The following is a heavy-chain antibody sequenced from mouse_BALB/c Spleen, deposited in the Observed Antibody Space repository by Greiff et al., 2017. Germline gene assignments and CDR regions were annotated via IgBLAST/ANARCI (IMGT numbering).Heavy chain of an antibody. V-gene: IGHV5-4*02. CDR2: ISDGGSYT. J-gene: IGHJ1*01. CDR3: ARGKFGYGNFWYFDV. D-gene: IGHD2-10*02. CDR1: GFTFSDYY. Sequence: EVQVVESGGGLVKPGGSLKLSCAASGFTFSDYYMYWVRQTPEKRLEWVATISDGGSYTYYPDSVKGRFTISRDNAKNNLYLQMSSLKSEDTAMYYCARGKFGYGNFWYFDVWGAGTTVTVSS.